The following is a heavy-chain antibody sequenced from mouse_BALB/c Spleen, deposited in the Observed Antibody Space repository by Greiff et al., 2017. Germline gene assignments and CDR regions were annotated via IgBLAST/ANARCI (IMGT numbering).Heavy chain of an antibody. V-gene: IGHV1S81*02. J-gene: IGHJ3*01. CDR1: GYTFTSYY. Sequence: VQLQQPGAELVRPGASVKLSCKASGYTFTSYYMYWVKQRPGQGLEWIGEINPSNGGTNFNEKFKSKATLTVDKSSSTAYMQLSSLTSEDSAVYYCTREGYGNYAWFAYWGQGTLVTVSA. CDR3: TREGYGNYAWFAY. D-gene: IGHD2-10*02. CDR2: INPSNGGT.